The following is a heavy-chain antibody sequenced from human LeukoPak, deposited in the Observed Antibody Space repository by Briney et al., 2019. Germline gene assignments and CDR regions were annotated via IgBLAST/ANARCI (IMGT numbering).Heavy chain of an antibody. CDR3: ATQNPPGSGYYDTYNWFDP. CDR1: GFTFDDYV. CDR2: ISVGGSGT. Sequence: GGYLRLSCIGSGFTFDDYVMHWVRHAPGAGLEWVSLISVGGSGTCYADSVKGRFTLSRVKSKNSLFLHMGGLRAEDTALYYCATQNPPGSGYYDTYNWFDPWGQGTLVTVAS. J-gene: IGHJ5*02. V-gene: IGHV3-43*02. D-gene: IGHD5-12*01.